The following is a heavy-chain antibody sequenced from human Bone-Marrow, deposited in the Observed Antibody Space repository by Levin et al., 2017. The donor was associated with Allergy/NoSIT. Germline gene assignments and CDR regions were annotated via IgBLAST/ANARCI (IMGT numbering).Heavy chain of an antibody. CDR3: ATTCTSSTCYSLYFHN. CDR2: INQDGSAR. V-gene: IGHV3-7*01. J-gene: IGHJ1*01. Sequence: SGGSLRLSCTAPRFSLNSYWMNWVRQAPGTGLEWVASINQDGSARDYVDSVKGRFTTSRDNANNSLYLQINSLRAEDTAVYYCATTCTSSTCYSLYFHNWGQGASVTVSS. D-gene: IGHD2-2*02. CDR1: RFSLNSYW.